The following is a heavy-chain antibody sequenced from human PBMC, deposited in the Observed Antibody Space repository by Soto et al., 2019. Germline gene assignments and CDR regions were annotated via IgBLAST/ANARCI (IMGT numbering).Heavy chain of an antibody. J-gene: IGHJ3*02. CDR1: GFTFSSYA. CDR2: ISGSGGST. D-gene: IGHD6-19*01. V-gene: IGHV3-23*01. Sequence: GGSLRLSCAASGFTFSSYAMSWVRQAPGKGLEWVSAISGSGGSTYYADSVKGRLTISRDSSKNTLYLQMNSLRAEDTAVYYYAKDPTTYEYSSGPDAFDIWGQGTMVTVSS. CDR3: AKDPTTYEYSSGPDAFDI.